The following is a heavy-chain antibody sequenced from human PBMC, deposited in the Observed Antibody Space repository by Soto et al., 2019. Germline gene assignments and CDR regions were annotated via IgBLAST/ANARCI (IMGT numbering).Heavy chain of an antibody. J-gene: IGHJ4*02. Sequence: EVQLVESGGGLVKPGGSLRLSCAASGFTFSSYSMNWVRQAPGKGLEWVSSISSSSSYIYYADSVKGRFTISRDNAKNSLYLQMNSLRAEDTAVYYCARDRWGIAAAGPFKYFDYWGQGTLVTVSS. CDR2: ISSSSSYI. D-gene: IGHD6-13*01. CDR1: GFTFSSYS. CDR3: ARDRWGIAAAGPFKYFDY. V-gene: IGHV3-21*01.